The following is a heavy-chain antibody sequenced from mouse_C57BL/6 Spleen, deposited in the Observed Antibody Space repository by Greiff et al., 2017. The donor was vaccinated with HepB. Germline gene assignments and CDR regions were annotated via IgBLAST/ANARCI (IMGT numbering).Heavy chain of an antibody. Sequence: EVKLEESGGGLVKPGGSLKLSCAASGFTFSDYGMHWVRQAPEKGLEWVAYISSGSSTIYYADTVKGRFTISRDNAKNTLFLQMTSLRSEDTAMYYCARNYYGSSYGDYWGQGTSVTVSS. V-gene: IGHV5-17*01. D-gene: IGHD1-1*01. J-gene: IGHJ4*01. CDR3: ARNYYGSSYGDY. CDR1: GFTFSDYG. CDR2: ISSGSSTI.